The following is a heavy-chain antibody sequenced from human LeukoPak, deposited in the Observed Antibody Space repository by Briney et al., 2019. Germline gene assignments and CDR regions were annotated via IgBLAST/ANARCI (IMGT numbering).Heavy chain of an antibody. J-gene: IGHJ5*02. CDR3: ASPLGP. V-gene: IGHV3-7*03. Sequence: PGGSLRLSCAASGFTFSSYWKSWVRQAPGKGLEWVANIKQDGSEKYYVDSVKGRFTISRDNAKNSLYLQMNSLRAEDTAVYYCASPLGPWGQGTLVTVSS. CDR2: IKQDGSEK. CDR1: GFTFSSYW.